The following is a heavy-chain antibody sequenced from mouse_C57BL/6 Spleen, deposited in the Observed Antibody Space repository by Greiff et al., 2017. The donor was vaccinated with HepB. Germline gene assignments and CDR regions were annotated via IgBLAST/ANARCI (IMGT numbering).Heavy chain of an antibody. CDR1: GYSFTDYN. V-gene: IGHV1-39*01. CDR3: ARSLITTVVATGFDV. Sequence: VQLQQSGPELVKPGASVKISCKASGYSFTDYNMNWVKQSNGKSLEWIGVINPNYGTTSYNQKFKGKATLTVDQSSSTAYMQLNSLASDDSAVYYCARSLITTVVATGFDVWGTGTTVTVSS. CDR2: INPNYGTT. D-gene: IGHD1-1*01. J-gene: IGHJ1*03.